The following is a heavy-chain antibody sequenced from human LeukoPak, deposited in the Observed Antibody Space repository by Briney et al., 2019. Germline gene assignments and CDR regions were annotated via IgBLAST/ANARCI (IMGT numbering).Heavy chain of an antibody. J-gene: IGHJ4*02. V-gene: IGHV6-1*01. D-gene: IGHD6-13*01. Sequence: SQTLSLTCAISGDSVSSNSAAWNWIRQSPSRGLEWLGRTYYRSKWYNDYAVPVKSRITINPDTSKNQFSLQLNSVTPEDTAVYYCASSFIAAAGTDFDYWGQGTLVTVSS. CDR3: ASSFIAAAGTDFDY. CDR2: TYYRSKWYN. CDR1: GDSVSSNSAA.